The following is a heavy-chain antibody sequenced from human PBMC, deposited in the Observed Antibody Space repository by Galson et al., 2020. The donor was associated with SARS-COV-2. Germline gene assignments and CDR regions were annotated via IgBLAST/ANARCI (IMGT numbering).Heavy chain of an antibody. CDR1: GGTFSSYA. CDR2: IIPIFGTA. CDR3: ARENAGNINWYFDL. Sequence: SVKVSCKASGGTFSSYAISWVRQAPGQGLEWMGGIIPIFGTANYAQKFQGRVTITADESTSTAYMELSSLRSEDTAVYYCARENAGNINWYFDLWGRGTLVTVSS. J-gene: IGHJ2*01. V-gene: IGHV1-69*13. D-gene: IGHD2-8*01.